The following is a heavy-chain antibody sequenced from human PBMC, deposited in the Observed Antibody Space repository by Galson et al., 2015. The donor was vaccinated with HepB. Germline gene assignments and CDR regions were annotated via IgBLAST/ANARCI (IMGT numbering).Heavy chain of an antibody. CDR1: GYTFTSYD. V-gene: IGHV1-8*01. Sequence: SVKVSCKASGYTFTSYDINWVRQATGQGLEWMGWMNPNSGNTGYAQKFQGRVTMTRNTSISTAYMELSSLRSEDTAVYYCARVISRFESDYYYGMDVRGQGTTVTVSS. D-gene: IGHD3-3*01. CDR3: ARVISRFESDYYYGMDV. CDR2: MNPNSGNT. J-gene: IGHJ6*02.